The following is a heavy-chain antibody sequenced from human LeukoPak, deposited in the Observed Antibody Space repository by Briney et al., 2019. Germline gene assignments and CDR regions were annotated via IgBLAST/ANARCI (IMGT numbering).Heavy chain of an antibody. CDR3: AKSGGIDYYGSGSYYNY. Sequence: GGSLRLSCAASGFTVSSNYMSWVRQAPGKGLEWVSAISGSGGSTYYADSVKGRFTISRDNSKNTLYLQMNSLRAEDTAVYYCAKSGGIDYYGSGSYYNYWGQGTLVTVSS. D-gene: IGHD3-10*01. V-gene: IGHV3-23*01. CDR1: GFTVSSNY. CDR2: ISGSGGST. J-gene: IGHJ4*02.